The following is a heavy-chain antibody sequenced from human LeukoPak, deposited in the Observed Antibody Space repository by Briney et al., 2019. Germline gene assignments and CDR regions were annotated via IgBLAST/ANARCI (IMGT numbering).Heavy chain of an antibody. Sequence: GGSLRLSRATSGFTFSNTWMAWVRQAPGKGLEWVANINQDARTKQYVDSVKGRFTISRDNAKNSLYLQMNSLTAKDTAIYYCARDQTGSLDYWGQGTLVTVSS. J-gene: IGHJ4*02. CDR2: INQDARTK. CDR1: GFTFSNTW. V-gene: IGHV3-7*01. D-gene: IGHD1-26*01. CDR3: ARDQTGSLDY.